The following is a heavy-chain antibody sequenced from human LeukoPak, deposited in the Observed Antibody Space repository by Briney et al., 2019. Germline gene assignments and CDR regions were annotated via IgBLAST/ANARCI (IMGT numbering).Heavy chain of an antibody. CDR3: ARGGLANYFDY. CDR1: GGSFSGYY. CDR2: INHSGTT. J-gene: IGHJ4*02. V-gene: IGHV4-34*01. Sequence: ASETLSLTCVVYGGSFSGYYWSWIRQPPGKGLEWIGEINHSGTTNYNPSLKSRVTISVDTPKNQFSLKLTSVTAADTAVYYCARGGLANYFDYWGQGTLVPVSS. D-gene: IGHD3/OR15-3a*01.